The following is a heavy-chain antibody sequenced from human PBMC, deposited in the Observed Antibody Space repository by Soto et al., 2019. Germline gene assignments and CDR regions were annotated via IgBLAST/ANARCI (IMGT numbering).Heavy chain of an antibody. J-gene: IGHJ6*02. Sequence: SETLSLTCTVSGGSISSYYWSWIRQPPGKGLEWIGYIYYSGSTNYNPSLKSRVTISVDTSKNQFSLKLSSVTAADTAVYYCARLHLNYYYYGMDVWGQGTTVTVSS. CDR2: IYYSGST. CDR3: ARLHLNYYYYGMDV. V-gene: IGHV4-59*01. D-gene: IGHD3-3*02. CDR1: GGSISSYY.